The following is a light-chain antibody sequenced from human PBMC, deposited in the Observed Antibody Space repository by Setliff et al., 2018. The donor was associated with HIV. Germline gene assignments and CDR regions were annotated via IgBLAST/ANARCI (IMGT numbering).Light chain of an antibody. CDR3: CSYAGSSTYV. Sequence: GQSITISCTGTSSDVGSYNLVSWYQQHPGKAPKLIIYEVIKRPSGISNRFSGSKSGNTASLTISGLQAEDEADYYCCSYAGSSTYVFGTGTKVTVL. V-gene: IGLV2-23*02. CDR2: EVI. CDR1: SSDVGSYNL. J-gene: IGLJ1*01.